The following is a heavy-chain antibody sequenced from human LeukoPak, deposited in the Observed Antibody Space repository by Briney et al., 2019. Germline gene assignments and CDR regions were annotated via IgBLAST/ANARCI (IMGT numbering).Heavy chain of an antibody. J-gene: IGHJ3*02. V-gene: IGHV3-66*01. CDR3: ARDIYYYDSSGYYDAFDI. Sequence: GGSLRLSCAVSGFTVSSNYISWVRQAPGKGLEWVSVIYSGGSTYYADSVKGRFTISRDNSKNTLYLQMSSLRAEDTAVYYCARDIYYYDSSGYYDAFDIWGQGTMVTVSS. CDR1: GFTVSSNY. CDR2: IYSGGST. D-gene: IGHD3-22*01.